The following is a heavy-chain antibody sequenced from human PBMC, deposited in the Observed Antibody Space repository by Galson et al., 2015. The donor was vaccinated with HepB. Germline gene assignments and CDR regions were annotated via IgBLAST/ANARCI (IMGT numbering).Heavy chain of an antibody. CDR1: GFTFSSYA. D-gene: IGHD2-8*02. V-gene: IGHV3-23*01. CDR3: AKLVMSWKYFDY. CDR2: ISGSGGVT. J-gene: IGHJ4*02. Sequence: SLRLSCAASGFTFSSYAMSWVRQAPGKGLGWVSGISGSGGVTYYADSVKGRFTVSRDNSKNTLYLQMNSLRAEDTAAYYCAKLVMSWKYFDYWGQGTLVTVSS.